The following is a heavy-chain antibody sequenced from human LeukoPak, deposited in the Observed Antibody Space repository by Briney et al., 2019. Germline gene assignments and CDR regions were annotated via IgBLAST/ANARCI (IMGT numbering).Heavy chain of an antibody. V-gene: IGHV3-7*01. CDR2: IKQDGSEK. CDR1: GFTFSSYW. J-gene: IGHJ4*02. D-gene: IGHD3-22*01. Sequence: GGSLRLSCAASGFTFSSYWMSWVRQAPVKGLEWVANIKQDGSEKYYVDSVKGRFTISRDNAKNSLYLQMNSLRAEDTAVYYCARDVRSYYYDSSGYYPDYWGQGTLVTVSS. CDR3: ARDVRSYYYDSSGYYPDY.